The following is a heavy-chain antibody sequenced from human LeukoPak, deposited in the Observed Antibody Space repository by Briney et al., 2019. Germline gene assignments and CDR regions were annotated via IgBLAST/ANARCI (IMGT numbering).Heavy chain of an antibody. V-gene: IGHV4-30-4*01. CDR2: IYYSGNT. CDR1: GGSISSGDYY. J-gene: IGHJ4*02. Sequence: SQTLSLTCTVSGGSISSGDYYWSWLRQPPGSGLEVIGYIYYSGNTYYNPSLKSRVTISVDTSKNQFSLKLGSVTAADTAVYYCASRPESEAYFDYWGQGTLVTVSS. CDR3: ASRPESEAYFDY.